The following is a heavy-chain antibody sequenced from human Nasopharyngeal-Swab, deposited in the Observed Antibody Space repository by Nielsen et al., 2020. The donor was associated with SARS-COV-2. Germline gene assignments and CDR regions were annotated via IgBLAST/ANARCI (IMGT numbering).Heavy chain of an antibody. D-gene: IGHD1-26*01. CDR1: GFTFSDYY. CDR2: IGSGGEPI. Sequence: GESLKISYAASGFTFSDYYINWIRQAPGKGLEWLSFIGSGGEPIHYADSVRGRFTISRDNARNSVYLEINSLTADDTAVYYCARDGRSYYFDPWGQGTLVTVSS. CDR3: ARDGRSYYFDP. J-gene: IGHJ5*02. V-gene: IGHV3-11*04.